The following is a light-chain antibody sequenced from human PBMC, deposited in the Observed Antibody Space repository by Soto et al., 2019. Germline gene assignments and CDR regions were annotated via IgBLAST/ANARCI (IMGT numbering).Light chain of an antibody. CDR3: QQYYGFPWT. V-gene: IGKV1-5*03. CDR1: QSVGRV. Sequence: DIQMTQSPSTLSASVGDGVTITCRASQSVGRVLAWYQLKPGNAPELLIYGASDLESGVPSRFSGSGSGTEFTLTISSLQPDDFAAYFCQQYYGFPWTFGQGTTVEIK. CDR2: GAS. J-gene: IGKJ1*01.